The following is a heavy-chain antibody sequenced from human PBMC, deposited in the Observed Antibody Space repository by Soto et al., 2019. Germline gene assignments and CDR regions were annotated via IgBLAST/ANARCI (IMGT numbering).Heavy chain of an antibody. CDR2: ISNSETT. Sequence: QVQLQGSGPRLVKPSETLSLTCTVSGVSVTGGNFFWCWIRQPPGKTLEWLGCISNSETTNSNPSLKSRVTLSLDTSTNQFSLKLYSVTAADTAVYFCARGGLHLGEFSLGQFDSWGQGTLVTVSS. CDR3: ARGGLHLGEFSLGQFDS. D-gene: IGHD3-16*02. J-gene: IGHJ4*02. CDR1: GVSVTGGNFF. V-gene: IGHV4-61*01.